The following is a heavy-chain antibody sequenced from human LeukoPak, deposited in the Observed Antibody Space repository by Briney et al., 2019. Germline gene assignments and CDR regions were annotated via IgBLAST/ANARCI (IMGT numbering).Heavy chain of an antibody. J-gene: IGHJ6*02. CDR1: GFTFTAYL. Sequence: QTGGSLRLSCAASGFTFTAYLMSWVRQAPGKGLMWVSQINSDGSATSCADPVKGRCTISRDNAKNMLYLEMNSLRVEDTAVYFCTRDHGLDVWGQGTTVTVSS. CDR2: INSDGSAT. CDR3: TRDHGLDV. V-gene: IGHV3-74*01.